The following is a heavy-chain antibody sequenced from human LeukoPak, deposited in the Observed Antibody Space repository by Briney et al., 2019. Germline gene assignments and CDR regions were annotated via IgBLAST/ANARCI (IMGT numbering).Heavy chain of an antibody. CDR2: ISYDGSNK. J-gene: IGHJ5*02. Sequence: GRSLRLSCAASGFTFSSYAMHWVRQAPGKGLEWVAVISYDGSNKYYADSVKGRFTTSRDNSKNTLYLQMNSLRAEDTAVSYCARDLAEGFGESTENWFDPWGQGTLVTVSS. V-gene: IGHV3-30*04. CDR1: GFTFSSYA. CDR3: ARDLAEGFGESTENWFDP. D-gene: IGHD3-10*01.